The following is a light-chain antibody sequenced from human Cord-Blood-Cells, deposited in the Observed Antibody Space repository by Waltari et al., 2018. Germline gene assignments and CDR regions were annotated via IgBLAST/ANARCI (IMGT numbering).Light chain of an antibody. J-gene: IGKJ4*01. V-gene: IGKV1-39*01. CDR3: QQSYSTPPLT. CDR2: AAS. CDR1: QSISSY. Sequence: DIQMTQSPSSLSASVGDRVTITCRASQSISSYLNWYQQKPRKAPKLLIYAASSLESGVRSRFSGSESGREFTLTISSLQPEDVATYYCQQSYSTPPLTFGGGTKVEIK.